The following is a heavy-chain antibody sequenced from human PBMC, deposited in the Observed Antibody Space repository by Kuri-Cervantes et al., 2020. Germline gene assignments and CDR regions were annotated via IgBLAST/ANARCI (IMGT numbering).Heavy chain of an antibody. CDR3: VRGSGWYRDYYYQKDV. V-gene: IGHV4-34*03. Sequence: SETLSLTCAVYGGSFSGYYWSWIRQPPGKGLEWIGEINHRGSTNYKLSLKNRVTISVDTSKNQFSLKLNSVTAADTAVDYCVRGSGWYRDYYYQKDVWGKGTTVTVSS. CDR2: INHRGST. J-gene: IGHJ6*03. CDR1: GGSFSGYY. D-gene: IGHD6-19*01.